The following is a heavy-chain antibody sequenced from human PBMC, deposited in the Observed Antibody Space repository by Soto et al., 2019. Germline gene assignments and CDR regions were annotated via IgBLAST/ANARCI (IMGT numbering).Heavy chain of an antibody. CDR1: GGSISTYY. D-gene: IGHD5-18*01. CDR2: ISDSGEA. V-gene: IGHV4-59*08. CDR3: ARSAYNSYGGNSFDN. J-gene: IGHJ4*02. Sequence: QVRLQESGPGLVKPSETLSLTCGVSGGSISTYYWSWIRQAPGKGLEWIGYISDSGEAYYNPSLKSRVTISIDTSERRFSLELSSVTASDTAVYYCARSAYNSYGGNSFDNWGQGTLVPVSS.